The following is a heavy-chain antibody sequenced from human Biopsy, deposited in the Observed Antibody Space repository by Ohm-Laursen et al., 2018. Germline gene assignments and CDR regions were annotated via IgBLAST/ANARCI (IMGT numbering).Heavy chain of an antibody. CDR3: ARMDCSGGSCHYYSYGMDV. CDR2: IHHSGST. Sequence: ETLSLTCTVSGVSITAYCWSWIRQPPGKGLECIGNIHHSGSTNYNPSLKSRLTISVDTSKNQFSLKLSSVTAADTAVYYCARMDCSGGSCHYYSYGMDVWGQGTAVTVSS. CDR1: GVSITAYC. J-gene: IGHJ6*02. V-gene: IGHV4-4*09. D-gene: IGHD2-15*01.